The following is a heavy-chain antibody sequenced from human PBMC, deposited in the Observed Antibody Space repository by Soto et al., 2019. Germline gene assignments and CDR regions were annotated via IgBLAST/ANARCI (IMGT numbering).Heavy chain of an antibody. CDR2: IIPIFGTA. CDR1: GGTFSSYA. CDR3: ASHGYSYGYLFDY. V-gene: IGHV1-69*12. D-gene: IGHD5-18*01. Sequence: QVQLVQSGAEVKKPGSSVKVSCKASGGTFSSYAISWVRQAPGQGLEWMGGIIPIFGTADYAQKFQGRVTIPADESTSTAYMELSSLRPEETAVYYCASHGYSYGYLFDYWGQGTLVTVSS. J-gene: IGHJ4*02.